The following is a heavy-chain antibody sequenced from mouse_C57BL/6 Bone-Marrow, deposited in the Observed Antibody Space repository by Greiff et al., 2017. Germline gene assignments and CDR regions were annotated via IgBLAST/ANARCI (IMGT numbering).Heavy chain of an antibody. Sequence: EVKLMEPGGGLVKPGGSLKLSCAASGFTFSSYAMSWVRQTPDKRLEWVATISDGGSYTYYPDNVKGRFTISRDNAKNNLYLQMSHLKSEDTAMYYCARAPAWFAYWGQGTLVTVSA. J-gene: IGHJ3*01. CDR2: ISDGGSYT. CDR1: GFTFSSYA. V-gene: IGHV5-4*03. CDR3: ARAPAWFAY.